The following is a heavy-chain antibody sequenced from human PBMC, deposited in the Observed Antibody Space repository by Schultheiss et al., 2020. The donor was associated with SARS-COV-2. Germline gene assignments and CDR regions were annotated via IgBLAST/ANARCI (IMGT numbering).Heavy chain of an antibody. V-gene: IGHV1-18*01. Sequence: ASVKVSCKASGGTFSSYTISWVRQAPGQGLEWMGWISAYNGNTNYAQKLQGRVTMTTDTSTSTAYMELSSLRSEDTAVYYCARDLRYCSSTSCSSWFDPWGQGTLVTVSS. CDR1: GGTFSSYT. J-gene: IGHJ5*02. CDR2: ISAYNGNT. CDR3: ARDLRYCSSTSCSSWFDP. D-gene: IGHD2-2*01.